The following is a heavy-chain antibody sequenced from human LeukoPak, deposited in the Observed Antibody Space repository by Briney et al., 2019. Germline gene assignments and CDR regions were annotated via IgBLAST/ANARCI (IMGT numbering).Heavy chain of an antibody. CDR1: GFTFSSYW. V-gene: IGHV3-7*01. J-gene: IGHJ3*02. CDR3: ARSCGGDCYSDAFDI. D-gene: IGHD2-21*02. Sequence: GGSLRLSCAASGFTFSSYWMNWVRQAPGKGLEWVANIKQDGSAKYYVDSVKGRFTISKDNAKNSLYLQMNSLRAEDTAVYYCARSCGGDCYSDAFDIWGQGTMVTVSS. CDR2: IKQDGSAK.